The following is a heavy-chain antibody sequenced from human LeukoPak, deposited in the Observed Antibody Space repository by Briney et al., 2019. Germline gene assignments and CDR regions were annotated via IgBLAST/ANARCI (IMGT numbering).Heavy chain of an antibody. CDR1: GGSISSSSYY. CDR3: ARVSCSGGSCYYFDY. Sequence: SETLSLTCTVSGGSISSSSYYWGWIRQPPGKGLEWIGSIYYSGSTYYNPSLKSRVTMSVDTSKNQFSLKLSSVTAADTAVYYCARVSCSGGSCYYFDYWGLGTLVTVSS. CDR2: IYYSGST. V-gene: IGHV4-39*07. D-gene: IGHD2-15*01. J-gene: IGHJ4*02.